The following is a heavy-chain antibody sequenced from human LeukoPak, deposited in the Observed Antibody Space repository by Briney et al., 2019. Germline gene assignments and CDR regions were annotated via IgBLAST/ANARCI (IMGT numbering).Heavy chain of an antibody. V-gene: IGHV3-48*03. Sequence: PGGSLRLSCAASGFTFSSYEMNWVRQAPGKGLEWVSYISSSGSTIYYADSVKGRFTISRDNSKNSLYLQMNSLKIEDTALYYCARDIAVAATGGAFDYWGQGTLVTVSS. D-gene: IGHD2-15*01. J-gene: IGHJ4*02. CDR3: ARDIAVAATGGAFDY. CDR1: GFTFSSYE. CDR2: ISSSGSTI.